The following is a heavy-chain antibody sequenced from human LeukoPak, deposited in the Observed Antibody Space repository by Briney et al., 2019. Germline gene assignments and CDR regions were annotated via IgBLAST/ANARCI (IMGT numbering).Heavy chain of an antibody. D-gene: IGHD3-16*01. V-gene: IGHV1-24*01. Sequence: GESLQISCKGSGYSFTSYWIGWVRQAPGKGLEWMGGFDPEDGETIYAQKSQGRVTMTEDTSTDTAYMELSSLRSEDTAVYYCATEVFRHGAKRWNWGQWGQGTLVTVSS. CDR3: ATEVFRHGAKRWNWGQ. CDR2: FDPEDGET. J-gene: IGHJ4*02. CDR1: GYSFTSYW.